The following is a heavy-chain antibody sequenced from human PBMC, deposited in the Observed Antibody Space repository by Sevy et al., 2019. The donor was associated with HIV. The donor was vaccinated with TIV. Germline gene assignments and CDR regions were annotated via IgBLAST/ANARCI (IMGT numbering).Heavy chain of an antibody. CDR1: GFTLTNEF. CDR3: ARVGYCRGGTCFSGFYYAMDV. D-gene: IGHD2-15*01. J-gene: IGHJ6*02. CDR2: VYSGGAT. Sequence: GGSLRLSCALSGFTLTNEFFSWVRQAPGKGLEWVAVVYSGGATYYADSVKGRFTISRDKSKGTLYLQMKSLRAEDTAVYYCARVGYCRGGTCFSGFYYAMDVWGQGTTVTVSS. V-gene: IGHV3-53*01.